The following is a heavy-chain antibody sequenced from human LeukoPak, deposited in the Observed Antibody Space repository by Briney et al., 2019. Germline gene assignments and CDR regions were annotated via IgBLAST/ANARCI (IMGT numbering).Heavy chain of an antibody. J-gene: IGHJ3*02. CDR2: ISGSSSYI. D-gene: IGHD5-18*01. CDR3: AKSSGRYSYDARFDAFDI. CDR1: GFTFSSYG. V-gene: IGHV3-21*04. Sequence: GGSLRLSYAASGFTFSSYGMNWVRQAPGKGLEWVSFISGSSSYIYYADSVKGRFTISRDNAKNSLYLQMNSLRAEDTAVYYCAKSSGRYSYDARFDAFDIWGQGTMVTVSS.